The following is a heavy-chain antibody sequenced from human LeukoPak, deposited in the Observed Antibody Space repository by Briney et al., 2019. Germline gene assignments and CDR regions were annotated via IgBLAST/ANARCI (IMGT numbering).Heavy chain of an antibody. Sequence: TGGSLRLSCAASGFTVSSNEMSWVRQAPGKGLEWVSSISGGSTYYADSRKGRFTISRDNSKNTLHLQMNSLRAEDTAVYYCKKDPVAACRGGFRYWGQGTLVTVSS. D-gene: IGHD2-15*01. CDR1: GFTVSSNE. V-gene: IGHV3-38-3*01. CDR3: KKDPVAACRGGFRY. J-gene: IGHJ4*02. CDR2: ISGGST.